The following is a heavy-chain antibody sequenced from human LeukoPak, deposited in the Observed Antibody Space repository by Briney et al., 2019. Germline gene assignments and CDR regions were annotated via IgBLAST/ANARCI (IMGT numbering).Heavy chain of an antibody. CDR2: ISAYNGNT. D-gene: IGHD6-13*01. CDR1: GYTFTSYG. V-gene: IGHV1-18*01. J-gene: IGHJ4*02. Sequence: ASVKVSCKASGYTFTSYGISWVRQAPGQGLEWMGWISAYNGNTNYAQKLQDRVTMTTDTSTSTAYMELRSLRSDDTAVYYCARAPIAAAGSTWDYWGQGTLVTVSS. CDR3: ARAPIAAAGSTWDY.